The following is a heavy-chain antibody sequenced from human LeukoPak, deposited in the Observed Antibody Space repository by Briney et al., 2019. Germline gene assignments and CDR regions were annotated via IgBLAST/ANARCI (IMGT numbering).Heavy chain of an antibody. CDR3: AREDWRILSYYYGMDV. D-gene: IGHD3/OR15-3a*01. CDR1: GFTYSSYW. V-gene: IGHV3-7*01. J-gene: IGHJ6*02. Sequence: GGSLRLSCAASGFTYSSYWMSWVRQAPGKGLEWVANIKQDGSEKYYVVSVKGRFTISRDNAKNSLYLQMNSLRAEDTAVYYCAREDWRILSYYYGMDVWGQGTTVTVSS. CDR2: IKQDGSEK.